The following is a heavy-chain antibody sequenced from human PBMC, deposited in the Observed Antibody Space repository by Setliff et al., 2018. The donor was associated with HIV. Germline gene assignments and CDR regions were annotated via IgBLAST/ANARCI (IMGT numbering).Heavy chain of an antibody. CDR3: ARVGYFFDSSDYYSVLDAFDI. D-gene: IGHD3-22*01. V-gene: IGHV4-34*01. Sequence: SETLSLTCAVYGGSFSGYFWTWIRQPPQKRLEWIGEINHSGDTNYNPSLKSRVTISIDTSTNQFSLKLSSVTAADTAMYYCARVGYFFDSSDYYSVLDAFDIWGQGTMVTVSS. CDR1: GGSFSGYF. J-gene: IGHJ3*02. CDR2: INHSGDT.